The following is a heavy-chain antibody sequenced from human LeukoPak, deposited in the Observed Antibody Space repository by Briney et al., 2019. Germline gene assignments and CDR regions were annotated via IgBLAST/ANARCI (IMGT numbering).Heavy chain of an antibody. CDR2: IIPIFGTA. Sequence: GASVKVSCKASGYTFTSYGISWVRQAPGQGLEWMGGIIPIFGTANYAQKFQGRVTITADKSTSTAYMELSSLRSEGTAVYYCARGLHYYGSGSYYYYMDVWGKGTTVTVSS. CDR3: ARGLHYYGSGSYYYYMDV. CDR1: GYTFTSYG. J-gene: IGHJ6*03. D-gene: IGHD3-10*01. V-gene: IGHV1-69*06.